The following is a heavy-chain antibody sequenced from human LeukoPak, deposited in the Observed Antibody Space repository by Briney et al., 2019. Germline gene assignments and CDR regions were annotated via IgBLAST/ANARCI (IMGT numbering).Heavy chain of an antibody. CDR2: ISTGGSST. J-gene: IGHJ5*02. CDR3: AKGARNAGVSFNWFDP. CDR1: GFTVSSNY. V-gene: IGHV3-23*01. Sequence: GGSLRLSCAASGFTVSSNYMSWVRQAPGEGLEWVSAISTGGSSTYYADSVKGRFTISRDNSKNTVYLQMNSLRGDDTAVYYCAKGARNAGVSFNWFDPWGQGTLVTVSS. D-gene: IGHD2-8*01.